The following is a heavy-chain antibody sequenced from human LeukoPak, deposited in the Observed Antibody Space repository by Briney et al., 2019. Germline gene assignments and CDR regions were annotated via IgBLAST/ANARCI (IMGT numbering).Heavy chain of an antibody. CDR3: ARTYDYVWGSYRYTFDY. CDR1: GDSISNYY. V-gene: IGHV4-59*08. Sequence: SETLSLTCTVSGDSISNYYWSWIRQPPGKGLEWIGYIYYSGSTNYNPSLKSRVAISVDTSKNQFSLKLSSVTAADTAVYYCARTYDYVWGSYRYTFDYWGQGTLVTVSS. J-gene: IGHJ4*02. D-gene: IGHD3-16*02. CDR2: IYYSGST.